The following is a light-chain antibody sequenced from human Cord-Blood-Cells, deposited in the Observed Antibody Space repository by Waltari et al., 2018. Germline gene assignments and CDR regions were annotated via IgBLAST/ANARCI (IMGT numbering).Light chain of an antibody. CDR3: SSYTSSSTWV. Sequence: QSAPPQPPSVSGSPGQSITISCTGTSHDVGGSNYFSWYQPHPGKAPKLRIYDVSNRPSGVSNRFSGSKSGNTASLTISGLQAEDEADYYCSSYTSSSTWVFGGGTKLTVL. J-gene: IGLJ3*02. V-gene: IGLV2-14*03. CDR1: SHDVGGSNY. CDR2: DVS.